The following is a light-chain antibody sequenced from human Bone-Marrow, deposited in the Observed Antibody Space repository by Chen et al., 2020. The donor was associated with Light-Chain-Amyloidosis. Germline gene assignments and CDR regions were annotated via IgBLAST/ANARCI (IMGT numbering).Light chain of an antibody. CDR1: QTISSNY. J-gene: IGKJ4*01. Sequence: EIVLTQSPGTLSLSQGEGANISCRASQTISSNYLTWYQQKFGQAPRLLIYGSSSRATGIPDRFTGSGSGTDFTLTINRLEPEDFAMYYCQQYGTSPLTFGGGTKVEIK. CDR2: GSS. V-gene: IGKV3-20*01. CDR3: QQYGTSPLT.